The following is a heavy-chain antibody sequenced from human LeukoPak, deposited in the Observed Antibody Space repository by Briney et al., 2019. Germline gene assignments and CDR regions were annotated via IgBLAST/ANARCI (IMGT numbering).Heavy chain of an antibody. CDR1: GFTFSSYW. CDR3: ARGDSSGYYYSSFGY. J-gene: IGHJ4*02. V-gene: IGHV3-74*01. Sequence: GGSLILSCAASGFTFSSYWMHWVRQAPGKGLVWVSRINSDGSSTSYADSVKGRFTISRDNAKNTLYLQMNSLRAEDTAVYYCARGDSSGYYYSSFGYWGQGTLVTVSS. CDR2: INSDGSST. D-gene: IGHD3-22*01.